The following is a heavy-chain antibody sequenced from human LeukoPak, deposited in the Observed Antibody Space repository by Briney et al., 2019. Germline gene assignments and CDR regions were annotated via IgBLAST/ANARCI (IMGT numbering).Heavy chain of an antibody. J-gene: IGHJ4*02. CDR2: INHSRST. V-gene: IGHV4-34*01. CDR3: ARGLKVLGLDY. D-gene: IGHD1-14*01. CDR1: GGSFSGYY. Sequence: SETLSLTCAVYGGSFSGYYWSWIRQPPGKGLEWIGEINHSRSTNYNPSLKSRVTISVDTSKTQFSLKLSSVTAADTAVYYCARGLKVLGLDYWGQGTLVTVSS.